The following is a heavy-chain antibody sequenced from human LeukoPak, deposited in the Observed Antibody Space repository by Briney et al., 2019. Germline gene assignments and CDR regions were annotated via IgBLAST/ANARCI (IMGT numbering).Heavy chain of an antibody. J-gene: IGHJ4*02. Sequence: PGGSLRLSFAASGFTFSSYAMHWVRQAPGKGLEWVSYISSSGSTIYYADSVKGRFTISRDNAHNSLYLQMNSLRAEDTAVYYCASSPRGSHFDYWGQGTLVTVSS. D-gene: IGHD3-16*01. CDR3: ASSPRGSHFDY. CDR1: GFTFSSYA. CDR2: ISSSGSTI. V-gene: IGHV3-48*03.